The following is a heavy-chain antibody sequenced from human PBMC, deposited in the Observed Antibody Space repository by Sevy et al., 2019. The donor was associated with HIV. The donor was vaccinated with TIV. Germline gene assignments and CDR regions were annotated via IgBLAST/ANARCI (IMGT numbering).Heavy chain of an antibody. Sequence: SETLSLTCTVSGGSISSGDYYWRWIRQPPGKGLEWIGYIYYSGSTYYNPSLKSRVTISVDTSKNQFSLKLSSVTAADTAVYYCARVRPSRGYYFDYWGQGTLVTVSS. J-gene: IGHJ4*02. V-gene: IGHV4-30-4*01. CDR2: IYYSGST. CDR1: GGSISSGDYY. D-gene: IGHD3-16*01. CDR3: ARVRPSRGYYFDY.